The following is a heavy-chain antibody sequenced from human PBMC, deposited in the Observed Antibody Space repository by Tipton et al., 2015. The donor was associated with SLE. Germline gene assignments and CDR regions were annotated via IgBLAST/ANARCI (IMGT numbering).Heavy chain of an antibody. Sequence: TLSLTCTVSGGSISSHYWSWIRQPPGKGLEWIGYIYYSGSTNYNPSLKSRVTISVDTSKNQFSLKLSSVTAADTAVYYCARKHGYNYRWYFDLWGRGTLVTVSS. CDR2: IYYSGST. CDR3: ARKHGYNYRWYFDL. CDR1: GGSISSHY. J-gene: IGHJ2*01. D-gene: IGHD5-24*01. V-gene: IGHV4-59*11.